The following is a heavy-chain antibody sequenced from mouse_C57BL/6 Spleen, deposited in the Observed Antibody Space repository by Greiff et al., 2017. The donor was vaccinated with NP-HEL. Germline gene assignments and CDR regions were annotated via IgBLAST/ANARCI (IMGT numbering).Heavy chain of an antibody. Sequence: QVQLQQPGAELVKPGASVKMSCKASGYTFTSYWITWVKQRPGQGLEWIGDLYPGSGSTNYNEKFKGKATLTVDTSSSTAYMQLSSLTSEDSAVYYCARPSSGYPYAMDYWGQGTSVTVSS. CDR3: ARPSSGYPYAMDY. CDR1: GYTFTSYW. V-gene: IGHV1-55*01. CDR2: LYPGSGST. D-gene: IGHD3-2*02. J-gene: IGHJ4*01.